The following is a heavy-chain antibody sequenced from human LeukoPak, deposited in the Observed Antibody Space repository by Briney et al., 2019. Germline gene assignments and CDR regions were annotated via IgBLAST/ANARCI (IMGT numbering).Heavy chain of an antibody. Sequence: GGSLRLSCAASGLTLGSYAMSWVRQAPGKGLQWVSAISGSGGSTYSADSVKGRFTISRDNSKNTLCLQMNSLRAEDTAVYYRAKGRCSGGSCYGRGFDYWGQGTLVTVSS. V-gene: IGHV3-23*01. CDR1: GLTLGSYA. CDR3: AKGRCSGGSCYGRGFDY. CDR2: ISGSGGST. D-gene: IGHD2-15*01. J-gene: IGHJ4*02.